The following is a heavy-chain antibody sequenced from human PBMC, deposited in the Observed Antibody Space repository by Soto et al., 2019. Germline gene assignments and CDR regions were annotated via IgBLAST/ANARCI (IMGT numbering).Heavy chain of an antibody. CDR1: GGSFSGYY. CDR2: INHSGST. V-gene: IGHV4-34*01. Sequence: PSETLSLTCAVHGGSFSGYYWSWIRQPPGKGLEWIGEINHSGSTNYNPSLKSRVTISVDTSKNQFSLKLSSVTAADTAVYYCARDLLWFGELPADYYYGMDVWGQGTTVTVSS. J-gene: IGHJ6*02. D-gene: IGHD3-10*01. CDR3: ARDLLWFGELPADYYYGMDV.